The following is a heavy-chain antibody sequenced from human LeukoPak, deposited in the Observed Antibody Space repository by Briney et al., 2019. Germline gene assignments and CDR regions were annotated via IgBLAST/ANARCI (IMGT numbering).Heavy chain of an antibody. V-gene: IGHV1-69*13. Sequence: ASVKGSCKASGYTFTSFAMHWVRQAPGQGLEWMGGIIPIFGTANYAQKFQGRVTITADESTSTAYVELSSLRSEDTAVYYCARLQGYQDYWGQGTLVTVSS. J-gene: IGHJ4*02. D-gene: IGHD2-15*01. CDR1: GYTFTSFA. CDR2: IIPIFGTA. CDR3: ARLQGYQDY.